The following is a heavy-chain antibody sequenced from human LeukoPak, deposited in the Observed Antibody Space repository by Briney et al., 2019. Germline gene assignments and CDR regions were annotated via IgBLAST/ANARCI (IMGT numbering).Heavy chain of an antibody. V-gene: IGHV4-39*01. Sequence: SETLSLTCAVSGDSISSSNYYWGWIRQPPGKGLECIGSLYYSGSPYYNPSLKSRVTISVDTSNNQFSLKLNSVTAADTAVYYCASALTIFGVAAFDYWGQGTLVTVSS. CDR2: LYYSGSP. CDR1: GDSISSSNYY. CDR3: ASALTIFGVAAFDY. J-gene: IGHJ4*02. D-gene: IGHD3-3*01.